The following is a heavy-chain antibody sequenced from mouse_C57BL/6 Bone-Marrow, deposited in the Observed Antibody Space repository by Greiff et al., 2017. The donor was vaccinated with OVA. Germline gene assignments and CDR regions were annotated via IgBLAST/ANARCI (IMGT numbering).Heavy chain of an antibody. CDR2: IHPNSGST. CDR3: ARGSHYYGSSYWYFDV. CDR1: GYTFTSYW. D-gene: IGHD1-1*01. V-gene: IGHV1-64*01. Sequence: VQLQQPGAELVKPGASVKLSCKASGYTFTSYWMHWVKQRPGQGLEWIGMIHPNSGSTNYNEKFKGKATLTVDKSSSTAYMQLSSLTSEDSAVYYCARGSHYYGSSYWYFDVWGTGTTVTVSS. J-gene: IGHJ1*03.